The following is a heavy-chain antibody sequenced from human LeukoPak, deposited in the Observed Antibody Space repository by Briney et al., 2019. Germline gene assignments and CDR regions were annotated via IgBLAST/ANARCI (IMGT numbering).Heavy chain of an antibody. CDR2: IYTSGST. V-gene: IGHV4-61*02. CDR1: GGSISSGSYY. J-gene: IGHJ4*02. D-gene: IGHD3-22*01. Sequence: PSETLSLTCTVSGGSISSGSYYWSWIRQPAGKGLDWIGRIYTSGSTEYNPSLKSRVTISVDTSKNQFSLKLSSVTAADTAVYYCARGNYYDSSGYYPNLFDYWGQGTLVTVSS. CDR3: ARGNYYDSSGYYPNLFDY.